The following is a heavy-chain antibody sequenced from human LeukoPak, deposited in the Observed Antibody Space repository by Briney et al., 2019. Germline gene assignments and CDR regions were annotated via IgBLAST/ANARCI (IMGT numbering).Heavy chain of an antibody. Sequence: SETLSLTCTVSGGSISSSSYYWGRIRQPPGKGLEWIGSIYYSGSTYYNPSLKSRVTISVDTSKNQFSLKLSSVTAADTAVYYCARHVWTTVSRRYYFDYWGQGTLVTVSS. CDR1: GGSISSSSYY. V-gene: IGHV4-39*01. J-gene: IGHJ4*02. D-gene: IGHD4-17*01. CDR2: IYYSGST. CDR3: ARHVWTTVSRRYYFDY.